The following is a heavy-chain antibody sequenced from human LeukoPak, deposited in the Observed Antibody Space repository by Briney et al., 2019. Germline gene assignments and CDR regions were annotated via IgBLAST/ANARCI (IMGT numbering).Heavy chain of an antibody. J-gene: IGHJ6*02. CDR3: ARDPTYYDILTGYYPYYGMDV. D-gene: IGHD3-9*01. V-gene: IGHV3-7*01. CDR2: IKQDGSEK. Sequence: GGSLRLSCAASRFTFSSYWMSWVRQAPGKGLEWVANIKQDGSEKYYVDSVKGRFTISRDNAKNSLYLQMNSLRAEDTAVYYCARDPTYYDILTGYYPYYGMDVWGQGTTVTVSS. CDR1: RFTFSSYW.